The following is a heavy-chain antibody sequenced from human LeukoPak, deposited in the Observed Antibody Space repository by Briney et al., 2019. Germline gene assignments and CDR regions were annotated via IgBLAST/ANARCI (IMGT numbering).Heavy chain of an antibody. CDR2: IKQDGSEK. J-gene: IGHJ4*02. Sequence: PPGGSLRLSCAASGFTFSTYWMSWVRQAPGKGLEWVANIKQDGSEKYYVDSVKGRFTISRDNAKSSLYLQMNSLRAEDTAVYYCARARGDGYFEDYWGQGTLVTVSS. V-gene: IGHV3-7*01. CDR3: ARARGDGYFEDY. D-gene: IGHD5-24*01. CDR1: GFTFSTYW.